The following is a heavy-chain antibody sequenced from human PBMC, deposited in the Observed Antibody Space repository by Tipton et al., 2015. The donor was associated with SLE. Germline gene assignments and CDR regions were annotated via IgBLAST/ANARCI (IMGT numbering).Heavy chain of an antibody. J-gene: IGHJ3*02. V-gene: IGHV3-23*03. CDR3: ANAGRFGTGLGAFDI. CDR2: IYGGGTA. Sequence: GSLRLSCAASGFTFSSYVMSWVRQAPGKGLEWVACIYGGGTAFYADSVKGRFAISRDNSKDTLYLQMNSLRPDDTAIYYCANAGRFGTGLGAFDIWGQGTTVTVSS. CDR1: GFTFSSYV. D-gene: IGHD6-13*01.